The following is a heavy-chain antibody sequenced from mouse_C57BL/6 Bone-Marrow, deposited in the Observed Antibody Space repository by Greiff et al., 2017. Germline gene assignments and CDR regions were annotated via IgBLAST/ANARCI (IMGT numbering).Heavy chain of an antibody. CDR2: FHPYNDDT. J-gene: IGHJ4*01. CDR1: GYTFTTYP. Sequence: QVQLQQSGAELVKPGASVKMSCTASGYTFTTYPIEWMKQNHGKSLEWIGNFHPYNDDTKYNEKFKGKATLTVEKSSSTVYLELSRLTSDDSAVYYCARGYYGSSYVYAMDYWGQGTSVTVSS. D-gene: IGHD1-1*01. V-gene: IGHV1-47*01. CDR3: ARGYYGSSYVYAMDY.